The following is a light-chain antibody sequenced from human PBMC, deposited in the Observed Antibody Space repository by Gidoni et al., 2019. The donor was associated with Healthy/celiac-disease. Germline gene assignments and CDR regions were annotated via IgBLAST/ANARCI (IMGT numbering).Light chain of an antibody. CDR1: QSVSSY. V-gene: IGKV3-11*01. Sequence: EIVLTQSPATLSLSPGERATLSCRASQSVSSYLAWYQQKPGQAPRLLIYDASNRATGIPARFSGSGFGTDFTLTISSLEPEDFAVYYCQQRSNWAGTFGQGTKVEIK. CDR3: QQRSNWAGT. J-gene: IGKJ1*01. CDR2: DAS.